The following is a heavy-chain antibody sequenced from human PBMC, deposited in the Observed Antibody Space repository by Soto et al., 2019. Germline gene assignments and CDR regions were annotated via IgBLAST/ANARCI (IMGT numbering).Heavy chain of an antibody. Sequence: SETLSLTCAVYGGSFSGYYWSWIRQPPGKGLEWIGEINHNGSTNYNPSLKSRVTISVDTSKNQFSLKLSSVTAADTAVYYCARVVAAQLGEDAFDIWGQGTMVTVSS. CDR2: INHNGST. V-gene: IGHV4-34*01. CDR3: ARVVAAQLGEDAFDI. D-gene: IGHD6-6*01. CDR1: GGSFSGYY. J-gene: IGHJ3*02.